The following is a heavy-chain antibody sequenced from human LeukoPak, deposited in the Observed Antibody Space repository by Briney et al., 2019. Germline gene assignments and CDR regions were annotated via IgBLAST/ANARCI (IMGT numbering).Heavy chain of an antibody. Sequence: GGSLRLSCAASGFTFSSYEVNWVRQAPGKGLEWVSYISSSGSTIYYADSVKGRFTISRDNAKNSLDLQMNSLRAEDTAVYFCAPSPVGIDVWGRGTSVTVSS. J-gene: IGHJ6*04. CDR1: GFTFSSYE. CDR2: ISSSGSTI. D-gene: IGHD4-17*01. CDR3: APSPVGIDV. V-gene: IGHV3-48*03.